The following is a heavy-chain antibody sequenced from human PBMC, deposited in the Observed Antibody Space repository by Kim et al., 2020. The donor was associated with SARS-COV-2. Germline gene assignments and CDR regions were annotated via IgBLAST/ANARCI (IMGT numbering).Heavy chain of an antibody. Sequence: NYNPSLKSRVTISLDTSKNQFSLKLGSVTAADSAVYCCGSRTGTTLKFDYWGQGTLVTVSS. CDR3: GSRTGTTLKFDY. V-gene: IGHV4-34*01. J-gene: IGHJ4*02. D-gene: IGHD1-1*01.